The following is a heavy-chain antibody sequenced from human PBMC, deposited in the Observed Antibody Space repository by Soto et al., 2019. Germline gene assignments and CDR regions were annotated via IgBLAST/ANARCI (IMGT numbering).Heavy chain of an antibody. Sequence: PGKGLEWIGYIYYSGSTNYNPSLESRVTISVETSKNQFSLKLSSVAAADTAVYYCPRDIGIVGCTTYLAFRRKGT. D-gene: IGHD1-26*01. CDR2: IYYSGST. V-gene: IGHV4-59*01. CDR3: PRDIGIVGCTTYLAF. J-gene: IGHJ4*02.